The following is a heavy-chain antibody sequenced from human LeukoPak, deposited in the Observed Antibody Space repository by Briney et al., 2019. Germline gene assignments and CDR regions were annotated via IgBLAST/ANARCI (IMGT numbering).Heavy chain of an antibody. CDR1: GFTFSNYW. D-gene: IGHD1-26*01. J-gene: IGHJ3*02. CDR2: ISGSGGST. CDR3: ARGSYSAFDI. Sequence: GGSLRLSCAASGFTFSNYWMSWLRQAPGKGLEWVSAISGSGGSTYYADSVKGRFTISRDNSKNTLYLQMNSLRAEDTAVYYCARGSYSAFDIWGQGTMVTVSS. V-gene: IGHV3-23*01.